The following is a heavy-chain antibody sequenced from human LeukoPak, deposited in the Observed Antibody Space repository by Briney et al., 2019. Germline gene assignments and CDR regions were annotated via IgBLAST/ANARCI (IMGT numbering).Heavy chain of an antibody. CDR2: MYHSGST. CDR3: ARVEEGYGSGRRENYYYYYMDV. V-gene: IGHV4-38-2*02. Sequence: PSETLSLTCSVSGYSISSAYYWGWIRQPPGKGLEWIGTMYHSGSTNYNPSLKSRVTISVDTSKNQFSLKLTSVTAADTAVYYCARVEEGYGSGRRENYYYYYMDVWGKGTTVTISS. D-gene: IGHD3-10*01. J-gene: IGHJ6*03. CDR1: GYSISSAYY.